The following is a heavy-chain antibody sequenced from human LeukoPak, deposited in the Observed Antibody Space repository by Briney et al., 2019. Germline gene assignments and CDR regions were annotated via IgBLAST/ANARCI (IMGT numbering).Heavy chain of an antibody. CDR1: GYTFTGYY. CDR3: ARSSTVDVYYYYYMDV. D-gene: IGHD4-23*01. V-gene: IGHV1-2*02. CDR2: INPNSGGT. J-gene: IGHJ6*03. Sequence: VASVKVSCKASGYTFTGYYMHWVRQAPGQGLEWMGWINPNSGGTNYAQKFQGRVTMTRDTSISTAYMELSSLRSEDTAVYYCARSSTVDVYYYYYMDVWGKGTTVTISS.